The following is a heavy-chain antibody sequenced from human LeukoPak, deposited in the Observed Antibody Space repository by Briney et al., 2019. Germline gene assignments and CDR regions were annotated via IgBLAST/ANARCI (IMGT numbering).Heavy chain of an antibody. CDR3: ARDKTGLLLLDY. CDR1: GFTVSSNY. Sequence: GGSLRLSCAASGFTVSSNYMSWVRQAPGKGLEWVSVIYSGGSTYYADSVKGRFTISRDNSKNTLYLQMNSLRAKDTAVYYCARDKTGLLLLDYWGQGTLVTVSS. D-gene: IGHD3-22*01. CDR2: IYSGGST. J-gene: IGHJ4*02. V-gene: IGHV3-66*01.